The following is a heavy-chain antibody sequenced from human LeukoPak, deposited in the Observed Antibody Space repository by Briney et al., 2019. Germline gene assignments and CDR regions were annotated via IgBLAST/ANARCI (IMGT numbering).Heavy chain of an antibody. V-gene: IGHV3-53*01. CDR2: IYSGGST. CDR1: GFTVSSNY. D-gene: IGHD6-19*01. Sequence: GGSLRLSCAASGFTVSSNYMSWVRQAPGKGLEWVSLIYSGGSTYYADSVKGQFTISRDNSKNTLYLQMNSLRAEDTAVYYCARVVISSGWYKSPTHYFDYWGQGTLVTVSS. J-gene: IGHJ4*02. CDR3: ARVVISSGWYKSPTHYFDY.